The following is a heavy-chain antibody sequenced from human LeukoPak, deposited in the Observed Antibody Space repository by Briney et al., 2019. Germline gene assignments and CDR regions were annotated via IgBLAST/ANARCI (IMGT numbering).Heavy chain of an antibody. CDR2: ISAYNGDT. D-gene: IGHD5-12*01. J-gene: IGHJ4*02. V-gene: IGHV1-18*01. CDR1: GYTFTSYG. Sequence: ASVKVSCKASGYTFTSYGISWVRQAPGQGLEWMGWISAYNGDTNYAQKLQGRVTMTTDTSTSTAYMELRSLRSDDTAVYYCARHSGYDYRSWDGGSIFDYWGQGTLVTVSS. CDR3: ARHSGYDYRSWDGGSIFDY.